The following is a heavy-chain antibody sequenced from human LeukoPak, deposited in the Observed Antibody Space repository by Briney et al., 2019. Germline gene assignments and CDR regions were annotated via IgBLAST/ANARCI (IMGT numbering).Heavy chain of an antibody. CDR2: INHSGST. CDR1: GGSISSYY. CDR3: ARGGRNYRGYMDV. J-gene: IGHJ6*03. V-gene: IGHV4-34*01. Sequence: PSETLSLTCTVSGGSISSYYWTWIRQSAGKGLEWIGEINHSGSTNYNPSLKSRVTISVDTSKNQFSPKLSSVTAADTAVYYCARGGRNYRGYMDVWGKGTTVTVSS. D-gene: IGHD1-7*01.